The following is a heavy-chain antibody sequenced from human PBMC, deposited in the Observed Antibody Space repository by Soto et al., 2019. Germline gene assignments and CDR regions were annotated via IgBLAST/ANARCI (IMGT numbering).Heavy chain of an antibody. J-gene: IGHJ6*02. CDR3: AKDGATTVAHYYYGMDV. CDR1: GFTFTSYA. CDR2: ISGSGGST. D-gene: IGHD4-17*01. Sequence: GGSLSLSCAASGFTFTSYAMGCVRQAPCKGLEWVSAISGSGGSTYYADSVKGRFTISRDNSKNTLYLQMNSLRAEDTAVYYCAKDGATTVAHYYYGMDVWGQGTTVTVSS. V-gene: IGHV3-23*01.